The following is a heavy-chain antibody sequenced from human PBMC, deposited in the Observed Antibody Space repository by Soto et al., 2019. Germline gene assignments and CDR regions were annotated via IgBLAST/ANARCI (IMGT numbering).Heavy chain of an antibody. J-gene: IGHJ6*03. Sequence: QVQLVQSGAEVKKPGSSVKVSCKASGGTFSSYTISWVRQAPGQGLEWMGRIIPILGKANYAQKFQGRVTITANKSPSTAYMVLSSLRSEDTAVYYCARDRPSGAARSYYYSYRDVWGKGTTVTVSS. CDR1: GGTFSSYT. D-gene: IGHD6-6*01. CDR2: IIPILGKA. V-gene: IGHV1-69*08. CDR3: ARDRPSGAARSYYYSYRDV.